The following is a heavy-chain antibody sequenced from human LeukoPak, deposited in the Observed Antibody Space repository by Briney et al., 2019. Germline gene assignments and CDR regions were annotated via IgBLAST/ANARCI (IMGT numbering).Heavy chain of an antibody. J-gene: IGHJ4*02. CDR2: INPNSGGT. CDR3: ARDFERPDF. CDR1: GYTFTYYY. V-gene: IGHV1-2*06. Sequence: ASVKVSCKASGYTFTYYYIHWVRQAPGQGLEWMGRINPNSGGTNFAQRFQGRVTMTRDTSVSTAYMELTRLRSDDTAVYYCARDFERPDFWGQGTLVTVSS.